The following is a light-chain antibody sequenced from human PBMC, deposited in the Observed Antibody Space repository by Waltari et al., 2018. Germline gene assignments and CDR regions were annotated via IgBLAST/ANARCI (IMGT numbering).Light chain of an antibody. V-gene: IGKV3D-15*01. CDR1: QNVANN. J-gene: IGKJ4*01. CDR3: QHYSDLPLT. Sequence: EIVMTQSPATLSVSPGEGATLSCGASQNVANNLAWYQQKSGQAPRLLIYGASTRATGIPVRFSGSGSGTEFALTISSLQSEDSAVYYCQHYSDLPLTFGGGTKVEI. CDR2: GAS.